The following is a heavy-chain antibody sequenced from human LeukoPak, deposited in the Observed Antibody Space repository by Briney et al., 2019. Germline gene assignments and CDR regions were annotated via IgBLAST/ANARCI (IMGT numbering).Heavy chain of an antibody. V-gene: IGHV3-64*02. CDR3: ARGKGIYCGGDCSALDY. D-gene: IGHD2-21*02. CDR2: ISTNGAST. CDR1: GFTFNSYA. J-gene: IGHJ4*02. Sequence: GGSLRLSCAASGFTFNSYAMHWVRQAPGKGLEYVSAISTNGASTYYADSVKGRFSISRDNSKNTLYLQMGSLRAEDMAVYYCARGKGIYCGGDCSALDYWGQGTLVTVSS.